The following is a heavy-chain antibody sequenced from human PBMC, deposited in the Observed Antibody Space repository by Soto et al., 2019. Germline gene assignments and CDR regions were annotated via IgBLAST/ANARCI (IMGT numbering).Heavy chain of an antibody. V-gene: IGHV3-64*01. CDR2: ISSNGDST. CDR3: ARDSITGTSNFDH. J-gene: IGHJ4*02. Sequence: GGSLRLSCAASGFTFSGYSMHWVRQAPGKGLEYVSAISSNGDSTYYANSVKGRFTISRDNSKNTLYLQLGSLRAEDMAVYYCARDSITGTSNFDHWGQGTLVTVSS. D-gene: IGHD1-20*01. CDR1: GFTFSGYS.